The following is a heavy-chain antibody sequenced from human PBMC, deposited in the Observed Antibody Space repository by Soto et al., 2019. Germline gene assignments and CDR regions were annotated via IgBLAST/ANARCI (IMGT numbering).Heavy chain of an antibody. CDR3: ATFVGATTVTRGSPRDY. V-gene: IGHV4-34*01. D-gene: IGHD4-4*01. Sequence: VQLQQWGAGLLKPSETLSLTCAVYGGSFSGYHWSWFRQPPGKGLEWIGEINPSGSINYNPSLKRLVTLSVDTSKNQFSLNLSSVTAADTAVYYCATFVGATTVTRGSPRDYWGQGTLVTVSS. CDR2: INPSGSI. J-gene: IGHJ4*02. CDR1: GGSFSGYH.